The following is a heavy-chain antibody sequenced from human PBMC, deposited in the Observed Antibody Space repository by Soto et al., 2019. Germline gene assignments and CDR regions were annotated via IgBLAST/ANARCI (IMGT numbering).Heavy chain of an antibody. CDR2: INPSGDTT. Sequence: HLVQSGAEVKKPGASVKISCKAFGYNFIGQYIHWVRQAPGQGLEWMGIINPSGDTTTYAQKFQGRVVMTSDASTSTVYVELSSLTSEDTAIYFCARDAPYYYDISAYSPPGYWGQGTLVTVSS. D-gene: IGHD3-22*01. CDR3: ARDAPYYYDISAYSPPGY. CDR1: GYNFIGQY. J-gene: IGHJ4*02. V-gene: IGHV1-46*01.